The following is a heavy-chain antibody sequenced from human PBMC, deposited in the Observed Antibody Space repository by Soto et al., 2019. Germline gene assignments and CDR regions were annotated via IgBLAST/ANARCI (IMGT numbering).Heavy chain of an antibody. CDR3: ARGPDYEGYFAY. V-gene: IGHV1-69*12. CDR2: IILPFGVP. J-gene: IGHJ4*02. D-gene: IGHD4-17*01. Sequence: QVRLVQSGAEVKKPGSSVKVSCKASGGTFSNFANNWVRQAPGQGLEWMGGIILPFGVPHYAQKVQGRVPIAADESMTTVYMDLSGLRSEDAAVYYCARGPDYEGYFAYWGQGTLVTVSS. CDR1: GGTFSNFA.